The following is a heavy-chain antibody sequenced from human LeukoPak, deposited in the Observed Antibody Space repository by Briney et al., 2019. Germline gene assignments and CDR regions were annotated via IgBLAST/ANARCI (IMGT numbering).Heavy chain of an antibody. J-gene: IGHJ6*01. Sequence: PGGSLSLSCAASGFTFSSYAMSWVCQAPGKGLEWVSAISGGGGGTYYADSVKGRFTISRENFKNTLYIQMNSLRAEHTAVYYCAKGNPVLRFLEWLFPPLDYYYGMDVWGQRPTVTVSS. V-gene: IGHV3-23*01. D-gene: IGHD3-3*01. CDR2: ISGGGGGT. CDR1: GFTFSSYA. CDR3: AKGNPVLRFLEWLFPPLDYYYGMDV.